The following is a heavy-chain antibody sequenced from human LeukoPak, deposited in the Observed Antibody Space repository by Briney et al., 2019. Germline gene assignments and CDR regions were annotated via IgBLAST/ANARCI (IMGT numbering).Heavy chain of an antibody. CDR2: IHYSGDI. J-gene: IGHJ3*02. Sequence: ASETLSLTCTASGASICTSYWYWIRQPPGKGLEWIGYIHYSGDINYNPSLKSRVTISAYTSKNQLSLKLSSVTAADTAVYYCAGITMVRGVISAAFDIWGQGTMVTVSS. V-gene: IGHV4-59*03. CDR1: GASICTSY. D-gene: IGHD3-10*01. CDR3: AGITMVRGVISAAFDI.